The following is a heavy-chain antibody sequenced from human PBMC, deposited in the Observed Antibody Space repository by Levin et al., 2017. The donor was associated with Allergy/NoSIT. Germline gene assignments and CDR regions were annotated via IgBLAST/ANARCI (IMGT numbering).Heavy chain of an antibody. D-gene: IGHD5-12*01. CDR3: AGAPPGRGSGYSGFDY. J-gene: IGHJ4*02. CDR2: IYPGDSDT. Sequence: GGSLRLSCKGSGYSFTSYWIGWVRQMPGKGLEWMGIIYPGDSDTRYSPSFQGQVTISADTSISTAYLQSSSLRALDTAMYYCAGAPPGRGSGYSGFDYWGQGTLVTVSS. V-gene: IGHV5-51*01. CDR1: GYSFTSYW.